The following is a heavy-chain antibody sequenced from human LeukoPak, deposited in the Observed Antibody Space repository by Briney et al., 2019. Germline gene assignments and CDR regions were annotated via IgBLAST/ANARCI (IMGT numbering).Heavy chain of an antibody. CDR1: GGSISSYY. CDR3: ARDSVAATPFDY. J-gene: IGHJ4*02. D-gene: IGHD2-15*01. Sequence: PSETLSLTCTVSGGSISSYYWSWIRQPPGKGLEWIGYIYYSGSTNYNPSLKSRVTMSVDTSKNQFSLKLSSVTAADTAVYYCARDSVAATPFDYWGQGTLVTVSS. V-gene: IGHV4-59*12. CDR2: IYYSGST.